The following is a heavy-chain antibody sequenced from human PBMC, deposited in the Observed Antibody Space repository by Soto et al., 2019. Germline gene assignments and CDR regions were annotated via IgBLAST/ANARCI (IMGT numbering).Heavy chain of an antibody. D-gene: IGHD3-3*01. V-gene: IGHV3-48*02. CDR3: SRVIWGGHLTGDL. Sequence: EVQVVESGGGLVQPGGSLRLSCAASGFTFSSNSMNWVRQAPGKGLEWISYISSSSSTIYADSVKGRFTITGDKAKNSLYLQMNSLRDEDTAVYYCSRVIWGGHLTGDLWGQGTLVTVSS. CDR1: GFTFSSNS. CDR2: ISSSSSTI. J-gene: IGHJ5*02.